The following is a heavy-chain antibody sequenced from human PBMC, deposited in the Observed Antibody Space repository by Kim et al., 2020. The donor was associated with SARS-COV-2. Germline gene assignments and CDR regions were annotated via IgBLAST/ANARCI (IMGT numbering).Heavy chain of an antibody. V-gene: IGHV4-30-4*01. CDR2: MSYGGST. CDR3: ARDHVVDTALAGGNFYFGMDV. D-gene: IGHD5-18*01. J-gene: IGHJ6*02. Sequence: SETLSLTCTVSGASISSAENYWSWIRQSPGKGLEWIGYMSYGGSTYYNPSLKSRAIISYDTSKNEFSLNLASVTAADTAVYYCARDHVVDTALAGGNFYFGMDVWDQGTTVTVSS. CDR1: GASISSAENY.